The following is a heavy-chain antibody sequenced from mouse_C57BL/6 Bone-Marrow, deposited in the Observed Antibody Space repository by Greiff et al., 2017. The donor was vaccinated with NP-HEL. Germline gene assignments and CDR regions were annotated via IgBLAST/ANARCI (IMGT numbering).Heavy chain of an antibody. CDR2: IYPRDGST. V-gene: IGHV1-85*01. J-gene: IGHJ4*01. CDR1: GYTFTSYD. D-gene: IGHD2-3*01. Sequence: VQLQESGPELVKPGASVKLSCKASGYTFTSYDINWVKQRPGQGLEWIGWIYPRDGSTKYNEKFKGKATLTVDTSSSTAYMELHSLTSEDSAVYFCAREGYSYAMDYWGQGTSVTVSS. CDR3: AREGYSYAMDY.